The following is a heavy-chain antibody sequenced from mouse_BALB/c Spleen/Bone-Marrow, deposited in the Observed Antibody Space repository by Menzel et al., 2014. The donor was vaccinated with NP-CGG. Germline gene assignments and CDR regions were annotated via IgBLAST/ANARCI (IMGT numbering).Heavy chain of an antibody. J-gene: IGHJ3*01. V-gene: IGHV1-7*01. D-gene: IGHD1-2*01. CDR2: INPSTAYT. CDR3: ALTTATPFAY. Sequence: QVQLKESGAELAKPGASVKMSCKASGYTFTVYWIHWVKQRPGQGPEWIGYINPSTAYTEYNQKFKDKATLTADKSSTTAYMQLSSLTSEDSAVYYCALTTATPFAYWGQGTLVTVS. CDR1: GYTFTVYW.